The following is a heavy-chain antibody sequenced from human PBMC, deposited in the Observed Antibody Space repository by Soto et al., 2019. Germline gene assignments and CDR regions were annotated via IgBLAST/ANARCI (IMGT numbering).Heavy chain of an antibody. Sequence: QVPLEQSGAEVKKPASSLKVSCKATGGTFSNYAISWVRQAPGQGLEWMAGIIPVYGTPSYAQRFQDRVTIIADESTTTAYMEVHSLRSEDTAIYYCSIVTAYGMDVWGPGTTVIVSS. CDR3: SIVTAYGMDV. CDR2: IIPVYGTP. D-gene: IGHD2-15*01. J-gene: IGHJ6*02. V-gene: IGHV1-69*01. CDR1: GGTFSNYA.